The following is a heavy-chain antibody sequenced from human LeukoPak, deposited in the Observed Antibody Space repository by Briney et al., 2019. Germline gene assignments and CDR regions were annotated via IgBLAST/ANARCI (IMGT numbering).Heavy chain of an antibody. D-gene: IGHD3-16*01. J-gene: IGHJ4*02. CDR2: IYYSGST. CDR1: GGSISSYY. Sequence: SETLSLTCTVSGGSISSYYWSWIRQPPGKGLEWIGYIYYSGSTNYNPSLKSRVTISVDTSKNQFSLKLSSVTAADTAVYYCARGPYYDYVWGSFPGFDYWGQGTLVTVSS. V-gene: IGHV4-59*08. CDR3: ARGPYYDYVWGSFPGFDY.